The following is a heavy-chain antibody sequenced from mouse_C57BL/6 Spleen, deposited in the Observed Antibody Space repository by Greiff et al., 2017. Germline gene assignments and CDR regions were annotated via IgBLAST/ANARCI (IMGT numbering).Heavy chain of an antibody. D-gene: IGHD2-3*01. J-gene: IGHJ3*01. Sequence: VQLKESGAELVKPGASVKLSCTASGFNIKDYYMHWVKQRTEQGLEWIGRIDPEDGETKYAPKFQGKATITADTSSNTAYQQLSSLTSEDTAVYYCARGYDQGAWFAYWGQGTLVTVSA. V-gene: IGHV14-2*01. CDR2: IDPEDGET. CDR1: GFNIKDYY. CDR3: ARGYDQGAWFAY.